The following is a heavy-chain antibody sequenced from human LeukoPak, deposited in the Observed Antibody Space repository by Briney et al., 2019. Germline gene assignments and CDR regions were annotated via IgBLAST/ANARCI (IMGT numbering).Heavy chain of an antibody. CDR1: GYSFTSYW. CDR3: ARLGTYCSGGSCYSGGTFWFDP. J-gene: IGHJ5*02. CDR2: IYPGDSDT. V-gene: IGHV5-51*01. D-gene: IGHD2-15*01. Sequence: GESLKISCKGSGYSFTSYWIGWVRQMPGKGLEWMGIIYPGDSDTRYSPSFQGQVTISADKSISTAYLQWSSLKASDTAMYYCARLGTYCSGGSCYSGGTFWFDPWGQGTLVTVSS.